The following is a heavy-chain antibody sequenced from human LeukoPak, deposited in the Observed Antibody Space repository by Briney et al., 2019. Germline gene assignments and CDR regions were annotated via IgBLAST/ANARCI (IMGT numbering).Heavy chain of an antibody. V-gene: IGHV4-59*08. CDR3: ARHYCSGGSCYYFNY. CDR1: GGSISTYY. Sequence: PSETLSLTCTGSGGSISTYYWGWIRQPPGKGLEWIGYIYYSGSPDYNPSRKSRVTRAVDSAKSQFFLKLSSVSGSGTAGYYCARHYCSGGSCYYFNYWGQGTLVTVSS. D-gene: IGHD2-15*01. CDR2: IYYSGSP. J-gene: IGHJ4*02.